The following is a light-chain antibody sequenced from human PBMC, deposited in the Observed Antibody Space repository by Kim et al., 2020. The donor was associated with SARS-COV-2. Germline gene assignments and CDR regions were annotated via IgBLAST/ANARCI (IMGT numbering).Light chain of an antibody. Sequence: GHSINISCTGTSMDVGGYNYVSWYQQHPGKAPKLMIYDVSNRPSGVSNRFSGSKSGNTASLTISGLQAEDEADYYCSSYTSSSTRVFGGGTQLTVL. J-gene: IGLJ3*02. CDR1: SMDVGGYNY. V-gene: IGLV2-14*03. CDR2: DVS. CDR3: SSYTSSSTRV.